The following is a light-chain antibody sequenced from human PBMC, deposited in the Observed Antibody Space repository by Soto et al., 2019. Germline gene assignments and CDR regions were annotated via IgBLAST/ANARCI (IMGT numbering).Light chain of an antibody. CDR2: EVI. CDR3: SSYTGSSINTVV. CDR1: SRDVGGYNY. V-gene: IGLV2-14*01. J-gene: IGLJ2*01. Sequence: QSALNQPASVSGSPGQSITISCTGTSRDVGGYNYVSWYQQHPGKAPKLMIFEVINRPSGFSNRFSGSKSGNTASLTISGLQAEDEADYYCSSYTGSSINTVVFGGGTKLTVL.